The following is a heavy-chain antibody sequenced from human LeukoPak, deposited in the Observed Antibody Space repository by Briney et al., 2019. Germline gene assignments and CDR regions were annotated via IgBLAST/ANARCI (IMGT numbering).Heavy chain of an antibody. J-gene: IGHJ4*02. V-gene: IGHV3-23*01. CDR1: GFTFSSYA. CDR2: ISGSGGST. Sequence: PGGSLRLSCAASGFTFSSYAMHWVRQAPGKGLEWVSAISGSGGSTYYADSVEGRFTISRDNSKNTLYLQMNSLRAEDTAIYYCANTPSYSSSSWNYWGQGTLVTVSS. CDR3: ANTPSYSSSSWNY. D-gene: IGHD6-6*01.